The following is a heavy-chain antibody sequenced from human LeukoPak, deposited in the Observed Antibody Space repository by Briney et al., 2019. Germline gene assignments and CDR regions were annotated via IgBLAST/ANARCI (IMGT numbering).Heavy chain of an antibody. Sequence: GGSLRLSCAASEFTFSSYAMHWVRQAPDKGLEWVAFIRYDGSNTYYADSAKGRFTISRDNSKNTLYLQMNRLRAEDTAVYYCAKVSSPGYCNGGRCHSFAYWGQGTLVTVSS. CDR1: EFTFSSYA. D-gene: IGHD2-15*01. CDR2: IRYDGSNT. CDR3: AKVSSPGYCNGGRCHSFAY. V-gene: IGHV3-30*02. J-gene: IGHJ4*02.